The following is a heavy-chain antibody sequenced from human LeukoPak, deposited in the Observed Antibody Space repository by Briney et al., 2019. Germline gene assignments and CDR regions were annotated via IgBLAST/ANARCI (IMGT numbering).Heavy chain of an antibody. Sequence: ASVKVSCKASGYTFTGYYMHWVRQAPGQGLEWMGWINPNSGGTNYAQKFQGRVTMTRDTSISIAYMELSRLRSDDTAVYYCARESLAGYYDSSGYSPTSAFDYWGQGTLVTVSS. D-gene: IGHD3-22*01. CDR3: ARESLAGYYDSSGYSPTSAFDY. V-gene: IGHV1-2*02. CDR2: INPNSGGT. CDR1: GYTFTGYY. J-gene: IGHJ4*02.